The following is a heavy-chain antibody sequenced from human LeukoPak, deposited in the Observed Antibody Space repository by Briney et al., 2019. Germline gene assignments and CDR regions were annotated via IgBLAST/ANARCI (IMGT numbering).Heavy chain of an antibody. CDR3: ARDLNGDYGVDY. V-gene: IGHV3-74*01. CDR1: GFTFSRYW. D-gene: IGHD4-17*01. CDR2: INTDGRTI. J-gene: IGHJ4*02. Sequence: GGSLRLSCAASGFTFSRYWMHWVRQAPGKGLVWVSRINTDGRTITYADSVKGRFTISRDNAKNSLYLQMNSLRAEDTAVYYCARDLNGDYGVDYWGQGTLVTVSS.